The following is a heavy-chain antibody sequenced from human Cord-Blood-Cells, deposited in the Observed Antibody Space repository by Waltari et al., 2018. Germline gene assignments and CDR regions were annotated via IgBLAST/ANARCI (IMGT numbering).Heavy chain of an antibody. CDR1: GFTFSSSG. CDR2: IWYDGSNK. J-gene: IGHJ4*02. CDR3: AREGRIGVAATPAYFDY. V-gene: IGHV3-33*01. Sequence: QVQLVESGGGVVQPGRSLRLSCAASGFTFSSSGILWVRPAPGQGLVWVAVIWYDGSNKYYADSVKGRFTISRDNSKNTLDLQMNSLRAEDTAVYYCAREGRIGVAATPAYFDYWGQGTLVTVSS. D-gene: IGHD2-15*01.